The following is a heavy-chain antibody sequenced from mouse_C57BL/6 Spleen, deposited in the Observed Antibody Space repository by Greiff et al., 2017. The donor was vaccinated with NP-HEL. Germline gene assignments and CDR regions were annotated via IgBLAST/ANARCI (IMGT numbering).Heavy chain of an antibody. D-gene: IGHD1-1*01. Sequence: EVHLVESGPGLVKPSQTVFLTCTVTGISITTGNYRWSWIRQFPGNKLEWIGYIYYSGTITYNPSPASRTTITRDTPKNPFFLEMNSLTAEDTATYYCARVVARYWYFDVWGTGTTVTVSS. CDR2: IYYSGTI. V-gene: IGHV3-5*01. CDR1: GISITTGNYR. J-gene: IGHJ1*03. CDR3: ARVVARYWYFDV.